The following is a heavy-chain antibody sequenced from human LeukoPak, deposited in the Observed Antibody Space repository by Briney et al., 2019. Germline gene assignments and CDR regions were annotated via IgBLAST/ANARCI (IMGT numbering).Heavy chain of an antibody. CDR3: ARRTRSSSASKGYYYYMDV. J-gene: IGHJ6*03. D-gene: IGHD6-6*01. Sequence: SETLSLTCAVYGGSFSGYYWSWIRQPPGKGLEWIGEINHSGSTNYNPSLKSRVTISVDTSKNQFSLKLSSVTAADTAVYYCARRTRSSSASKGYYYYMDVWGKGTTVTVSS. CDR2: INHSGST. V-gene: IGHV4-34*01. CDR1: GGSFSGYY.